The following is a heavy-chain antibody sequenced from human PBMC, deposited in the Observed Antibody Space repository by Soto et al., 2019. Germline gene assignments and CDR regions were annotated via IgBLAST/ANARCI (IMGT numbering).Heavy chain of an antibody. CDR2: ISSSSSYI. CDR1: GFTFSSYS. V-gene: IGHV3-21*01. J-gene: IGHJ4*02. CDR3: ARGSQAIPHGNY. Sequence: EVQLVESGGGLVKPGGSLRLSCAASGFTFSSYSMNWVRQAPGKGLEWVSSISSSSSYIYYADSVKGRVTISRDNAKNSLYLQMNSLRAEDTAVYCCARGSQAIPHGNYWGQGTLVTVSS.